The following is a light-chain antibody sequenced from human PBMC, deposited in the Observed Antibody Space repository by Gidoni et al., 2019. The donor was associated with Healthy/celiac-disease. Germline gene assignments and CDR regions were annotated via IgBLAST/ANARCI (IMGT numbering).Light chain of an antibody. CDR3: QQSYSTPQR. CDR2: AAS. Sequence: QRTRSPSSLSASAGDRVTITCRASKSISSYLNWYQQKHEKDTNLLIYAASSLQSGVPSRFSGSGSGTDFTLTISSLQPEDFATYYCQQSYSTPQRFGQGTKVEIK. CDR1: KSISSY. V-gene: IGKV1-39*01. J-gene: IGKJ1*01.